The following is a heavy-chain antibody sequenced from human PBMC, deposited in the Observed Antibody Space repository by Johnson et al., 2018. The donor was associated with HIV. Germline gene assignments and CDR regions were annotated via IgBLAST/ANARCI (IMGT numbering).Heavy chain of an antibody. Sequence: VQLVESGGGLVQPGGSLRLSCAASGFTFSTYSMNWVRQAPGKGLEWVSYISYSSNTIYYADSVKGRLTISRDNAKNSLYLQMNSLRAEDTAVYYCASLYVFDIWGQGTMVTVSS. CDR1: GFTFSTYS. CDR3: ASLYVFDI. V-gene: IGHV3-48*01. CDR2: ISYSSNTI. J-gene: IGHJ3*02.